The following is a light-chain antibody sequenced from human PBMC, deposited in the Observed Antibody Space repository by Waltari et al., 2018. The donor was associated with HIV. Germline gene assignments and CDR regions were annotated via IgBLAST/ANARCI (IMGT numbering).Light chain of an antibody. V-gene: IGKV4-1*01. Sequence: SSTNKNYLAWYQQKPGQPPRLLIYWASTRESGVPDRISGSGAETHFTHTISSLQAEDVAVYYCQQYYSPPITFGQGTRLEIK. CDR2: WAS. CDR3: QQYYSPPIT. CDR1: SSTNKNY. J-gene: IGKJ5*01.